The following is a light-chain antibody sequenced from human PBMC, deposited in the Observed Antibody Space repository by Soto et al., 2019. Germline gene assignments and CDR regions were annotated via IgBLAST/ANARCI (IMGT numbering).Light chain of an antibody. CDR3: QQYNSYSLT. J-gene: IGKJ4*01. Sequence: DIQMTQSPSTLSASVGDRVTITCRASQSISSWLAWYQQKPGKAPKLLIYKASSLESGVPSRCSGSGSGTEFTLTISSLQPDDFATYYCQQYNSYSLTVGGGTKVEIK. CDR1: QSISSW. CDR2: KAS. V-gene: IGKV1-5*03.